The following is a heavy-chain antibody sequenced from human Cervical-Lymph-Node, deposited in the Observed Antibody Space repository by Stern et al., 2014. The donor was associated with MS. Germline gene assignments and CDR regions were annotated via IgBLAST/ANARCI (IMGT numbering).Heavy chain of an antibody. Sequence: QVQLVESGAEVKKPGSSVKISCKASGGTFTVYAMNWLRQAPGQGLEWMGGIIRILGTANCAQKFQGRVTNTADESTSNTALRLSSLRANDTAVYYCARDGRHAYTYALDFWGQGTTVTVSS. CDR3: ARDGRHAYTYALDF. V-gene: IGHV1-69*01. J-gene: IGHJ6*02. CDR2: IIRILGTA. CDR1: GGTFTVYA. D-gene: IGHD2-2*02.